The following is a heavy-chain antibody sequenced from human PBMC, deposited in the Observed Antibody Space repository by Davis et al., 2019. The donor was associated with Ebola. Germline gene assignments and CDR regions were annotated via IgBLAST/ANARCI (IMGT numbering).Heavy chain of an antibody. D-gene: IGHD5-24*01. CDR3: AKDPLDGYNRLTTGVAFDI. V-gene: IGHV3-23*01. CDR1: GFTFSSYA. Sequence: PGGSLRLSCAASGFTFSSYAMSWVRQAPGKGLEWVSAISGSGGSTYYADSVKGRFTISRDNSKNTLYLQMNSLRAEDTAVYYCAKDPLDGYNRLTTGVAFDIWGQGTMVTISS. J-gene: IGHJ3*02. CDR2: ISGSGGST.